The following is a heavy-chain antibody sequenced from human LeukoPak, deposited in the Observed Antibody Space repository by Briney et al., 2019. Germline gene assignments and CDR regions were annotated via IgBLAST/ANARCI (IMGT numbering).Heavy chain of an antibody. V-gene: IGHV3-7*01. J-gene: IGHJ4*02. CDR2: IKQDGSEK. Sequence: PGGSLRLSCAASGFTFSSYSMNWVRQAPGKGLEWVANIKQDGSEKYYVDSVKGRFTISRDNAKNSLYLQMNSLRAEDTAVYYCARGTPGYDFWSGYYTGYYFDYWGQGTLVTVSS. CDR1: GFTFSSYS. CDR3: ARGTPGYDFWSGYYTGYYFDY. D-gene: IGHD3-3*01.